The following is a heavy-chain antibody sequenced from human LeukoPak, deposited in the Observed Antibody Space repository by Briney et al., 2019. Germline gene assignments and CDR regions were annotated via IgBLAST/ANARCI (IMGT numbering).Heavy chain of an antibody. CDR3: ARDSGTMGEVKFDP. J-gene: IGHJ5*02. CDR2: TYYRSKWYN. Sequence: SQTLSLTCAISGDSVSSNSAAWNWIRQSPSRGLEWLGRTYYRSKWYNDYAVSVKSRITINPDTSKNQFSLKLMSVTAADTAVYYCARDSGTMGEVKFDPWGQGTLVTVSS. V-gene: IGHV6-1*01. CDR1: GDSVSSNSAA. D-gene: IGHD3-10*01.